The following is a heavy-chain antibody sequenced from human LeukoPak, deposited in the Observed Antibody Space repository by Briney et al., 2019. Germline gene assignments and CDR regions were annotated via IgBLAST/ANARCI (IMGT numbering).Heavy chain of an antibody. J-gene: IGHJ4*02. CDR1: GDSISSSDYY. CDR3: ARDGRGHSGYDSPHY. V-gene: IGHV4-39*07. CDR2: IYYSGST. D-gene: IGHD5-12*01. Sequence: SETLSLTCTVSGDSISSSDYYWGWIRQSPGKGLEWIGSIYYSGSTYYNPSLKSRVTMSVYTSKNQFSLKLSSVTAADTAVYYCARDGRGHSGYDSPHYWGQGTLVTVSS.